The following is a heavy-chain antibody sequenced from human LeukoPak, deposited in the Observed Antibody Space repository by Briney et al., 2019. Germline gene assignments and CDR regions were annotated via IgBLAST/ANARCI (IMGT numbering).Heavy chain of an antibody. CDR2: IRYDGGNK. CDR3: AKGEGVVPVDYYYYMDV. Sequence: PGGSLRLSCAASGFTFSNYGMYWVRQAPGKGLEWVAFIRYDGGNKYYADSVKGRFTISRDNSKNTLYLQMNSLRAEDTAVYYCAKGEGVVPVDYYYYMDVWGKGTTVTVSS. J-gene: IGHJ6*03. D-gene: IGHD2-15*01. CDR1: GFTFSNYG. V-gene: IGHV3-30*02.